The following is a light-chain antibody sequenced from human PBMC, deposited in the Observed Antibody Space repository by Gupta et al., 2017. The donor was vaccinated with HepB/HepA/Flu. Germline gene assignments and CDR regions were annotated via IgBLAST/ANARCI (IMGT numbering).Light chain of an antibody. CDR3: ATWDDSLSGYV. CDR2: SSN. V-gene: IGLV1-44*01. CDR1: SSNIGSNT. J-gene: IGLJ1*01. Sequence: QSVLTQPPSASGTPGQGVTISCSGSSSNIGSNTVNWYQQLSGTAPKLLIYSSNERPSGVPDRFSGSKSGTSASLAISGFQSEDEAEYYCATWDDSLSGYVFGTGTKVTV.